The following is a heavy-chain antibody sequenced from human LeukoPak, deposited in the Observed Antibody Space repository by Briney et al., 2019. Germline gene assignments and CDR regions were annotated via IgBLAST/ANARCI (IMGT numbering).Heavy chain of an antibody. CDR1: GFTLSSYA. J-gene: IGHJ4*02. CDR2: ISGSGGST. Sequence: GGSLRLSCAASGFTLSSYAMSWGRPAPRKGPEWVSAISGSGGSTYYADSVKGRFTISRDNSKNTLYLQMNSLRAEDTAVYYCAKDREDHIFDYWGQGTLVTVSS. D-gene: IGHD1-26*01. V-gene: IGHV3-23*01. CDR3: AKDREDHIFDY.